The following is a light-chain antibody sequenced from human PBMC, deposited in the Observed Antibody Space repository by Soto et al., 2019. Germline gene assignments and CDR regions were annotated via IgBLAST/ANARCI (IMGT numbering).Light chain of an antibody. CDR3: QQYNNWPPWT. V-gene: IGKV3-15*01. Sequence: EIVMTQSPATLSVSPGESAPLSCRASQSVSDKLAWYQQKPGQAPRLLIYHASTRATGIPARFSGSGSGTEFTLTISSPQSEDFAVYYCQQYNNWPPWTVGQGTKGEIK. CDR1: QSVSDK. CDR2: HAS. J-gene: IGKJ1*01.